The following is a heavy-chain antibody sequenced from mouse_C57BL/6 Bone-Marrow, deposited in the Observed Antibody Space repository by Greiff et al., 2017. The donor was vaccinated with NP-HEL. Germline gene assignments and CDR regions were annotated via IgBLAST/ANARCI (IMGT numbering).Heavy chain of an antibody. J-gene: IGHJ1*03. D-gene: IGHD1-1*01. V-gene: IGHV1-82*01. CDR2: IYPGDGDT. Sequence: VQLQQSGPELVKPGASVKISCKASGYAFSSSWMNWVKQRPGTGLEWIGRIYPGDGDTNYNGKFKGKATLTADKSSSRAYMQLSSLTSEDASVYFCARDGSSRHWYFDVWGTGTTVTVSS. CDR1: GYAFSSSW. CDR3: ARDGSSRHWYFDV.